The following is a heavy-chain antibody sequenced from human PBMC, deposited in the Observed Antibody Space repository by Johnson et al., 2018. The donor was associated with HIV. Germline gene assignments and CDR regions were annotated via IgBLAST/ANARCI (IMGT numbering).Heavy chain of an antibody. CDR3: ARVTYYYDTQAFDF. V-gene: IGHV3-7*02. Sequence: VQLVESGGGLVQPGGSLRLSCAASGFTFSSYWMSWVRQAPGKGLEWVANIKQDGSEKYYVDSVKGRFTISRDNAKNSLYLQMNSLRAEDTAVYYCARVTYYYDTQAFDFWGQGTMVTVSS. D-gene: IGHD3-22*01. J-gene: IGHJ3*01. CDR2: IKQDGSEK. CDR1: GFTFSSYW.